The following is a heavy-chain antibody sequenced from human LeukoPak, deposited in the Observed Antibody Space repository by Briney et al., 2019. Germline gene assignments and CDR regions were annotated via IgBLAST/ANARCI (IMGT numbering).Heavy chain of an antibody. CDR3: ARGRGVATTRVFDY. V-gene: IGHV4-34*01. CDR2: INHSGST. J-gene: IGHJ4*02. D-gene: IGHD5-12*01. CDR1: GGSFSSYH. Sequence: SETPSLTCAVFGGSFSSYHRGWIRPPPGKGVEGNGEINHSGSTSFNPSLKSRVTISLDTSKSQFSLNLSSVTAADTAVYYCARGRGVATTRVFDYWGQGTLVTVSS.